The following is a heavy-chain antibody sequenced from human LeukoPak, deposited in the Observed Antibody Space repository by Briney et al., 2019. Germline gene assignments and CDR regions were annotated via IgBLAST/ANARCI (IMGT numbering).Heavy chain of an antibody. CDR3: AKDLGYSGYDDEL. CDR1: GFTFSSYA. J-gene: IGHJ4*02. CDR2: ISGSGGST. Sequence: PGGSLRLSCAASGFTFSSYAMSRIRQAPGKGLEWVSAISGSGGSTYYADSVKGRFTISRDNSKNTLYLQMNSLRAEDTAVYYCAKDLGYSGYDDELWGQGTLVTVPS. D-gene: IGHD5-12*01. V-gene: IGHV3-23*01.